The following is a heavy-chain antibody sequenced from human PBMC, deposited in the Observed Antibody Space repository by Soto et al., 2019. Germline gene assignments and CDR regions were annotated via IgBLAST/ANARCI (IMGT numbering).Heavy chain of an antibody. CDR1: GYTFTSYG. V-gene: IGHV1-18*01. Sequence: GASVKVSCKASGYTFTSYGISWVRQAPGQGLEWMGWISAYNGNTNYAQKLQGRVTMTTDTSTSTAYMELRSLRSDDTAVYYCARGSPQTYYYYGMDVWGQGTTVTVSS. CDR3: ARGSPQTYYYYGMDV. CDR2: ISAYNGNT. J-gene: IGHJ6*02.